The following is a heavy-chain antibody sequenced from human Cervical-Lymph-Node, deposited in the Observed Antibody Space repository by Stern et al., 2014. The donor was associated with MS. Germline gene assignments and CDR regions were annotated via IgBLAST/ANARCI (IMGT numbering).Heavy chain of an antibody. D-gene: IGHD2-21*02. J-gene: IGHJ4*02. Sequence: VQLVESGAEVKKPGASVKVSCKASGYTFTGYYMHWVRQAPGQGLEWMGRINPNSGGTNYAQKFQGRVTMTRDTSISTAYMELSRLRSDDTAVYYCARDCGGDCHIEDYFDYWGQGTLVTVSS. CDR1: GYTFTGYY. V-gene: IGHV1-2*06. CDR3: ARDCGGDCHIEDYFDY. CDR2: INPNSGGT.